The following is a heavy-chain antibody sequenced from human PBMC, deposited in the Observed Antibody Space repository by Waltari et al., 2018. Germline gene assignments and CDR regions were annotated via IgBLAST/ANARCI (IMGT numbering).Heavy chain of an antibody. D-gene: IGHD5-12*01. CDR3: ARSEVLATGNYYFDY. Sequence: EVQLVQSGADVKKPGESLKISCTGSGYTFNSYWIGWVRPMPGKGLEWMAIIYPGDSDSRYSPPFQGQVTISVDKSINTAYLQWDNLKTSDSAIYYCARSEVLATGNYYFDYWGQGTLVTVSS. V-gene: IGHV5-51*01. CDR2: IYPGDSDS. J-gene: IGHJ4*02. CDR1: GYTFNSYW.